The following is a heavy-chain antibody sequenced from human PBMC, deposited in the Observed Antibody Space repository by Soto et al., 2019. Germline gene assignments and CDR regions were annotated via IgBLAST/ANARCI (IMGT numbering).Heavy chain of an antibody. CDR3: ARAVYSSSSTGKQYGMDV. J-gene: IGHJ6*02. CDR2: IIPIFGTA. V-gene: IGHV1-69*13. D-gene: IGHD6-6*01. Sequence: SVKVSCKASGGTFSSYAISWVRQAPGQGLEWMGGIIPIFGTANYAQKFQGRVTITADESTSTAYMELSSLRSEDTAVYYCARAVYSSSSTGKQYGMDVWGQGTTVTVS. CDR1: GGTFSSYA.